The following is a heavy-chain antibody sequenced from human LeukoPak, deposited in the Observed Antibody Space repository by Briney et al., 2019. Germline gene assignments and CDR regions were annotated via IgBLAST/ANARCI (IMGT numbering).Heavy chain of an antibody. V-gene: IGHV1-69*13. Sequence: ASVKDSCKASGGTFSSYAISWVRQAPGQGLEWMGGIIPIFGTANYAQKFQGRVTITADESTSTAYMELSSLRSEDTAVYYCARDWDYYDSSGYYVDYWGQGTLVTVSS. CDR2: IIPIFGTA. CDR3: ARDWDYYDSSGYYVDY. J-gene: IGHJ4*02. CDR1: GGTFSSYA. D-gene: IGHD3-22*01.